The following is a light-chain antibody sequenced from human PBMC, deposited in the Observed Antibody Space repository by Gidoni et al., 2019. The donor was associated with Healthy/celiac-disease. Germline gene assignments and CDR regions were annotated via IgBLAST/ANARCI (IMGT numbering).Light chain of an antibody. CDR3: QAWDSSVV. Sequence: SSELTQPPPVSVSPGQTASITCPGDKLGDKYACWYQQKPGQSPVLVIYQDSKRPSGIPERFSGSNSGNTATLTISGTQAMDEADYYCQAWDSSVVFGGGTKLTVL. CDR2: QDS. CDR1: KLGDKY. V-gene: IGLV3-1*01. J-gene: IGLJ2*01.